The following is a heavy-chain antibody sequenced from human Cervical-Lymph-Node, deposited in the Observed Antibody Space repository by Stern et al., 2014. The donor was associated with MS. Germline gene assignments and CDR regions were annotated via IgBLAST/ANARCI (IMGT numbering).Heavy chain of an antibody. CDR1: GGSISSDDHY. Sequence: VQLVESGPGLVRPSQTLSLTCTVSGGSISSDDHYWSWVRQPPGKGLEWLGYISYGGSSYFNPSLKRRATMSVDTSKNQFSLKLKSVTAADTAVYYCARTDILLLDYWGQGALVTVSS. CDR3: ARTDILLLDY. J-gene: IGHJ4*02. V-gene: IGHV4-30-4*01. CDR2: ISYGGSS. D-gene: IGHD3-22*01.